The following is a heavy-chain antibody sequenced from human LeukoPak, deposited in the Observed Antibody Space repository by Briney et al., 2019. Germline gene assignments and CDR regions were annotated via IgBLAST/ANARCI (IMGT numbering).Heavy chain of an antibody. CDR1: GFTFSTSE. V-gene: IGHV3-48*03. Sequence: GGSLRLSCAASGFTFSTSETQWVRQAPGKGLEWVSHITYTTSTTNYADSVKGRFTISRDNAKNSLFLQMNSLRVEDTAVYYCVRTEWQLPWTWGQGTLVIVSS. CDR3: VRTEWQLPWT. J-gene: IGHJ5*02. CDR2: ITYTTSTT. D-gene: IGHD4-23*01.